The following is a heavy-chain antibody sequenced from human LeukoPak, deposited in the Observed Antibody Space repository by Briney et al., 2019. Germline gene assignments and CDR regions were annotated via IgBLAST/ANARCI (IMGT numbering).Heavy chain of an antibody. CDR1: GGSISSGFYS. J-gene: IGHJ5*02. CDR3: VRNWFDP. V-gene: IGHV4-39*07. CDR2: IYYSGST. Sequence: SETLSLTCTVSGGSISSGFYSWGWIRQPPGKGLEWIGNIYYSGSTYYNPSLKSRVIISIDKSKNQFSLKLSSVTAADTAVYYCVRNWFDPWGQGTLVTVSS.